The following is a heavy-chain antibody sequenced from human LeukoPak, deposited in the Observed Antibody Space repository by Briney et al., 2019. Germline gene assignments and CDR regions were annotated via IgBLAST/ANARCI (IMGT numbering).Heavy chain of an antibody. Sequence: GESLQISCKASGYSFTNYWIGWVRQLPGKGLEWMAIIYPSDSDTRYSPSLQGQVTISADKSLSTAYLQWSRLKASDTAMYYCARKKKNGESWFDFWGQGTLVTVSS. D-gene: IGHD3-10*01. CDR2: IYPSDSDT. J-gene: IGHJ5*01. V-gene: IGHV5-51*01. CDR3: ARKKKNGESWFDF. CDR1: GYSFTNYW.